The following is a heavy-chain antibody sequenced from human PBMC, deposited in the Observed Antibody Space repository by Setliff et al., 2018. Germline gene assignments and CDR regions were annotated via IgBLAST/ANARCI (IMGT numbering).Heavy chain of an antibody. V-gene: IGHV4-38-2*02. CDR1: GYSTSSGYI. D-gene: IGHD6-19*01. CDR2: IGHTGSI. CDR3: AREQWLDPPGYYYMDV. Sequence: SETLSLTCTVSGYSTSSGYIWGWIRQPPGKGLEWVGNIGHTGSINYNPSLKSRVTISMDTSKNQFSLKLNSVTAADMAVYYCAREQWLDPPGYYYMDVWAKGTTVTVSS. J-gene: IGHJ6*03.